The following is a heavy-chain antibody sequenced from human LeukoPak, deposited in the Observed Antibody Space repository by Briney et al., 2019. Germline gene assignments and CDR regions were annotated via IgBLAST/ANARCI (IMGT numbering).Heavy chain of an antibody. CDR3: ARCLKNWFDP. J-gene: IGHJ5*02. Sequence: PSETLSLTCAVYGGSFSGYCWSWIRQPPGKGLEWIGEIYHSGSANYNPSLKSRVTITVDTSKNQFSLKLSSVTAADTAVYYCARCLKNWFDPWGQGTLVTVSS. CDR2: IYHSGSA. CDR1: GGSFSGYC. V-gene: IGHV4-34*01.